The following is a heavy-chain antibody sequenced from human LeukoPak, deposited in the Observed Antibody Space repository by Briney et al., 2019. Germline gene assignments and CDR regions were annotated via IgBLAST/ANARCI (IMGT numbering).Heavy chain of an antibody. J-gene: IGHJ3*02. CDR3: AKGGRIQLWLRDAFDI. CDR2: ISGSGGST. V-gene: IGHV3-23*01. Sequence: PGGSLRLSCAASGFTISSYAMSWVRQAPGKGLEWVSAISGSGGSTYYADSVKGRFTISRDNSKNTLYLQMNSLRAEDMAVYYCAKGGRIQLWLRDAFDIWGQGTMVTVSS. CDR1: GFTISSYA. D-gene: IGHD5-18*01.